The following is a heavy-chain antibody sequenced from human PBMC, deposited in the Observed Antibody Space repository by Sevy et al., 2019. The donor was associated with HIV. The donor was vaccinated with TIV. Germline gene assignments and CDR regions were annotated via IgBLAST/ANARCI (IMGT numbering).Heavy chain of an antibody. CDR3: GRALAAAASY. D-gene: IGHD6-25*01. Sequence: GGSLRLSCAASGFTFSSYWMNWVRQAPGKGLEWVANIKQDGSEKYYVDSVKGGFTISRDNAKNSMHLQMNSLRAEDTAVYYCGRALAAAASYWGQGTLVTVSS. V-gene: IGHV3-7*01. J-gene: IGHJ4*02. CDR2: IKQDGSEK. CDR1: GFTFSSYW.